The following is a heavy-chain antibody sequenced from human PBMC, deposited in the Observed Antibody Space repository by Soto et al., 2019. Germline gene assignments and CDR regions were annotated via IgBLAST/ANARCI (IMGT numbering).Heavy chain of an antibody. CDR3: ARESPAGVDV. Sequence: GGSLRLSCEASGFSFSAYYMNWIRQAPGKGPEWLSYISSSGSSTYYSDSVKGRFIISRDNAKNSLFLQMNSLRVEDTAIYYCARESPAGVDVWGQGTTVTVSS. CDR1: GFSFSAYY. J-gene: IGHJ6*02. V-gene: IGHV3-11*01. CDR2: ISSSGSST.